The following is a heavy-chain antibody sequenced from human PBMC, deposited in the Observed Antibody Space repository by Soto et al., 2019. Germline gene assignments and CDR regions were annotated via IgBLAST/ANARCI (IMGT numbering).Heavy chain of an antibody. D-gene: IGHD6-13*01. CDR2: ISGSGGST. CDR3: ENDIVPEQQLGWFDP. Sequence: GIRRVSCAASGFSLNTYAMSRVRQAPGKGLEWVSGISGSGGSTYYADSVKGRFTISRDNSKNTLFLQMNILRAEDTAVYYCENDIVPEQQLGWFDPWGQGTVVTVSS. V-gene: IGHV3-23*01. J-gene: IGHJ5*02. CDR1: GFSLNTYA.